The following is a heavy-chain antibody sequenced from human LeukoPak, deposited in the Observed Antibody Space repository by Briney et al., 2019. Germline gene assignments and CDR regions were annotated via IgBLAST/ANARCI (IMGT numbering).Heavy chain of an antibody. V-gene: IGHV4-59*01. CDR1: SGSISSYY. Sequence: SETRSLTCTVSSGSISSYYCSWIRQPAGKGREWIGYIYYIVSTNYNPSLKSRFPISVDTSKNQFSLKLRSVPGADTAVYYCARVIPPDDAFDIWGQGTMVTVSS. D-gene: IGHD2-2*02. CDR3: ARVIPPDDAFDI. J-gene: IGHJ3*02. CDR2: IYYIVST.